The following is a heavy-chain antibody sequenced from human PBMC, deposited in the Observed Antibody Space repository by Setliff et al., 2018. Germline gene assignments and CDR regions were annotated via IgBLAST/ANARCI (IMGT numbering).Heavy chain of an antibody. D-gene: IGHD3-22*01. CDR1: GDSISDISYY. CDR3: ARLALTGYESPTYRRRFDP. J-gene: IGHJ5*02. Sequence: NPSETLSLTCTISGDSISDISYYWGFIRQSPGKGPEWIGSIYYSGTAYYNPSLESRVTMFVDTSKNQFSLKLSSVAAADTAVYYCARLALTGYESPTYRRRFDPWGQGTAVTVSS. CDR2: IYYSGTA. V-gene: IGHV4-39*01.